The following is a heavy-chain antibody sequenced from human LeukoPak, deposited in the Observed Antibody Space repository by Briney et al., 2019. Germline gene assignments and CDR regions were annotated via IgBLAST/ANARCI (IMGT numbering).Heavy chain of an antibody. CDR3: ARPLGYCSSTSCSNWFDL. V-gene: IGHV1-2*02. J-gene: IGHJ5*02. D-gene: IGHD2-2*03. CDR1: GYTFTGYY. Sequence: GASVKVSCKASGYTFTGYYMHWVRQAPGQGLEWMGWINPNSGGTNYAQKFQGRVTMTRDTSISTAYMELSRLRSDDTAVYYCARPLGYCSSTSCSNWFDLWGQGTLVTVSS. CDR2: INPNSGGT.